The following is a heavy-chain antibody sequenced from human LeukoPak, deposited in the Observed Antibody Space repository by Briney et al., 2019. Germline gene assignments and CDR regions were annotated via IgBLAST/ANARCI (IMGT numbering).Heavy chain of an antibody. Sequence: PSDTLSLTCAVYGGSFSGHYWSWIRQPPGKGLEGIGEIIHSGSTNYNPSLKSRVTISVDTSKNQFSLKLSSVTAADTAVYYFARGGGRSYHDSSGSYPAYYYYYYMDVWGKGATVTVSS. J-gene: IGHJ6*03. V-gene: IGHV4-34*01. CDR1: GGSFSGHY. D-gene: IGHD3-22*01. CDR3: ARGGGRSYHDSSGSYPAYYYYYYMDV. CDR2: IIHSGST.